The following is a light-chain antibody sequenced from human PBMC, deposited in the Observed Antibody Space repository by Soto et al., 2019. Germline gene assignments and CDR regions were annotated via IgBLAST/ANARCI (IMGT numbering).Light chain of an antibody. CDR2: EVS. Sequence: QCAPNQPPSLSGSPGQSITISCTGTSSDVGGDNYVSWYPQHPGKGPSLIIYEVSNRPSAVAHRFSGSQSANTASLTITGLQAEHAADYYCSSYTSSSTPWVFGTGTKLTVL. CDR3: SSYTSSSTPWV. CDR1: SSDVGGDNY. J-gene: IGLJ1*01. V-gene: IGLV2-14*01.